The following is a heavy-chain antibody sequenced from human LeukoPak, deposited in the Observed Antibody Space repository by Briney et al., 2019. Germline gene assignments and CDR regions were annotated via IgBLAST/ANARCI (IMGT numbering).Heavy chain of an antibody. CDR2: ISGRGDST. Sequence: GGSLRLSCAASGFTFSSYAMSWVRQAPGKGLEWVSTISGRGDSTYYADSVKGRFTISRDNSKNPLYLQMNSLRLEDTAGYYCAKGAGYSSNWNFDYWGQGTLVTVSS. CDR3: AKGAGYSSNWNFDY. D-gene: IGHD6-13*01. J-gene: IGHJ4*02. CDR1: GFTFSSYA. V-gene: IGHV3-23*01.